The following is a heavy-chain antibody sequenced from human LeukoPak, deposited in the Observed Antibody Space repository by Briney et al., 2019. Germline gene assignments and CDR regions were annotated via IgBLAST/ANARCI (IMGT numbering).Heavy chain of an antibody. CDR2: IYQSGST. V-gene: IGHV4-38-2*01. Sequence: PSETLSLTCAVSGYSISSGYYWGWIRQPPGKGLEWIGSIYQSGSTYYNPSLKSRVTISVDTSKNQFSLKLSSVTAADTAVYYCARQGGSYYSDYWGQGTLVTVSS. CDR1: GYSISSGYY. J-gene: IGHJ4*02. CDR3: ARQGGSYYSDY. D-gene: IGHD1-26*01.